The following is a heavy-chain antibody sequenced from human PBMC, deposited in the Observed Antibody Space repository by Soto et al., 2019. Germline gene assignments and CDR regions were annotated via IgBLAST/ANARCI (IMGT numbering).Heavy chain of an antibody. CDR3: AKLVRDGVPRSDLDH. Sequence: QLQLGESGPGLVRPSESLSLTCTVSGDSITASYSNWAWIRQPPGKGLVWSGTFYYGGTTSQNPPLRSRIMTSGETTTTPFSVNWRFVTAADSGFYYCAKLVRDGVPRSDLDHWGQGTLVTVSS. CDR1: GDSITASYSN. CDR2: FYYGGTT. V-gene: IGHV4-39*01. J-gene: IGHJ4*02. D-gene: IGHD2-8*01.